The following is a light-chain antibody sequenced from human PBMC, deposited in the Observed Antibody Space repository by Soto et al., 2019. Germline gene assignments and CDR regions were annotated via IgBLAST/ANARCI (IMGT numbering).Light chain of an antibody. CDR2: GAS. Sequence: EIVLTQSPGTLSLSPGERATLSCRASQSVSSSYLGWYQQKPGQAPRLLIYGASNRATGIPDRFSGSGSGSDFTLTISRLEPEDFAVYYCQSYTPSPPWLTFGGGTKVEIK. J-gene: IGKJ4*01. CDR3: QSYTPSPPWLT. V-gene: IGKV3-20*01. CDR1: QSVSSSY.